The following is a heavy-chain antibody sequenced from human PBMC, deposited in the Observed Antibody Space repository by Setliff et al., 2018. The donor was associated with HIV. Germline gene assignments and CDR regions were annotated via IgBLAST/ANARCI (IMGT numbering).Heavy chain of an antibody. J-gene: IGHJ4*02. CDR3: ARLGHYDSSGYYSALYFDS. Sequence: SETLSLTCVVSGYSISRGYYWAWIRQPPGKGLEWIASIYHSGITSYNPSLKSRVTLSVDTSEDQFSLKLSSGTAADTAMYFCARLGHYDSSGYYSALYFDSWGQGTLVTVSS. D-gene: IGHD3-22*01. V-gene: IGHV4-38-2*01. CDR1: GYSISRGYY. CDR2: IYHSGIT.